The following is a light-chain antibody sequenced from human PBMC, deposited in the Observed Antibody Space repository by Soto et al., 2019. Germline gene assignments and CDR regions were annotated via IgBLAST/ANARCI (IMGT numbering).Light chain of an antibody. V-gene: IGKV3-20*01. CDR3: QQYGSSPPIT. Sequence: EIVLTQSPGALALSPGERATLSCRASQSVSSGYLAWYQQKPGQAPRLLIFATSRRATGIPDRFSGSGSGTDFTLTIIRLEPEDVAVYYCQQYGSSPPITFGQGTRLEI. J-gene: IGKJ5*01. CDR2: ATS. CDR1: QSVSSGY.